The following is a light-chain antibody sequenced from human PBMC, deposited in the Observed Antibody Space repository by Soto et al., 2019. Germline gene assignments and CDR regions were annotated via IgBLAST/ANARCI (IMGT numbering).Light chain of an antibody. V-gene: IGKV1-9*01. CDR1: QGINSF. CDR2: AAS. CDR3: QQLNSYPIT. Sequence: IQLTQSPSSLSASVGDRVTITCRASQGINSFLAWYQQKPGKAPKLLIHAASTLQSGVPPRFSGSGSGTDFTLTISSLQPEEFASYHCQQLNSYPITFGQGTRLDIK. J-gene: IGKJ5*01.